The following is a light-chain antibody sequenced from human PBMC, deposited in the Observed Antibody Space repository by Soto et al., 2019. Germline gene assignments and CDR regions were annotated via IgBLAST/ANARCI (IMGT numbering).Light chain of an antibody. Sequence: EVVLTQSPGTLSLSPWERATLSCRTSQSIRSTYLAWYQQRPGQAPRLLIYGASSRATGIPDRVSGSGSGTDFSVTISRLKPEHFAVYYCQQYGSSVLFTLGPGTKVEI. CDR1: QSIRSTY. V-gene: IGKV3-20*01. J-gene: IGKJ3*01. CDR2: GAS. CDR3: QQYGSSVLFT.